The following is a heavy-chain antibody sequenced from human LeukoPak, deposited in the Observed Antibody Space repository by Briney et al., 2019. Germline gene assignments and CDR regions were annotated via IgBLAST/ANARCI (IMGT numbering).Heavy chain of an antibody. V-gene: IGHV5-51*01. D-gene: IGHD1-1*01. CDR2: IYPGDSDT. Sequence: GESLKISCKGSGYSFTSYWIGWVRQMPGKGLEWMGIIYPGDSDTRYSPSFQGQVTISAGKSISTAYLQWSSLKASDTAMYYCASSSSRYDRIYYYGMDVWGQGTTVTVSS. J-gene: IGHJ6*02. CDR1: GYSFTSYW. CDR3: ASSSSRYDRIYYYGMDV.